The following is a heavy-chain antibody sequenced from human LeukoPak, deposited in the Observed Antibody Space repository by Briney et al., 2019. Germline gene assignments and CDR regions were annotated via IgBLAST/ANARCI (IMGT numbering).Heavy chain of an antibody. V-gene: IGHV4-59*08. Sequence: SQSLYLTCNVYGASISYYWSWIRQPQGKGLDCLEHVLYTASTNYNPSRNSRVTISMDRSENQFSLKLSSVTAADTAVYYCARHSDKAGFYFDSWGQGTLVTVSS. CDR2: VLYTAST. J-gene: IGHJ4*02. CDR3: ARHSDKAGFYFDS. D-gene: IGHD6-13*01. CDR1: GASISYY.